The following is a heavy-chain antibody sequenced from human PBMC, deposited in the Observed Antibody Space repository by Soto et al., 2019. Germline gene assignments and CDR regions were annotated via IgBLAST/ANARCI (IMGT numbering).Heavy chain of an antibody. Sequence: QLQLQESGPGLVKPSETLSLTCTVSGGSITSNTYYGDWIRQPPGKGLEWIGRIYYNGSTYYNPSLKSRVTISIDTHKTQFSLKLGSVTAADTAVYYCARHRRIYGDYDYWGQGTLVIVSS. D-gene: IGHD4-17*01. CDR1: GGSITSNTYY. CDR3: ARHRRIYGDYDY. CDR2: IYYNGST. V-gene: IGHV4-39*01. J-gene: IGHJ4*02.